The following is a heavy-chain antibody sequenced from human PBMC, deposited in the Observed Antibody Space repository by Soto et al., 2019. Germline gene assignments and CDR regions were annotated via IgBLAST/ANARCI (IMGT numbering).Heavy chain of an antibody. V-gene: IGHV3-23*01. J-gene: IGHJ4*02. CDR1: GFTFSSYA. Sequence: GGSLRLSCAASGFTFSSYAMSWVRQAPGKGLEWVSAISGSGGSTYYADSVKGRFTISRDNSKNTLYLQMNSLRAEDTAVYYCAKSPFRHYYGSGSYGFDYWGQGTLVTVS. CDR3: AKSPFRHYYGSGSYGFDY. D-gene: IGHD3-10*01. CDR2: ISGSGGST.